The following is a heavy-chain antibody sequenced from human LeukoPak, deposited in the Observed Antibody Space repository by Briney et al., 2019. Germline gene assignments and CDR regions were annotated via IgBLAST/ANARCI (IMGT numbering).Heavy chain of an antibody. V-gene: IGHV3-7*03. CDR3: ARGEVTGTPLPGGMDV. CDR1: GFTFSSYW. J-gene: IGHJ6*02. Sequence: GGSLRLSCAASGFTFSSYWMSWVRQAPGKGLEWVANIKQDGSEKYYVDSVKGRFTISRDNAKNSLYLQMNSLRAEDTAVYYCARGEVTGTPLPGGMDVWGQGTTVTVSS. CDR2: IKQDGSEK. D-gene: IGHD6-19*01.